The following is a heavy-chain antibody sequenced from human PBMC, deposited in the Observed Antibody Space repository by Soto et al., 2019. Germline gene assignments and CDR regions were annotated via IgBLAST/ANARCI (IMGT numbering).Heavy chain of an antibody. CDR2: IYYSGST. Sequence: SETLSLTCTVSGGSICSSSDYWGWIRQPPGKGLEWIGSIYYSGSTYYNPSLKSRVTISVDTSKNQFSLKLSSVTAADTAVYYCARDQSSRLRYYYGSGSPYYSYGMDVWGQGTTVTVSS. D-gene: IGHD3-10*01. J-gene: IGHJ6*02. CDR1: GGSICSSSDY. V-gene: IGHV4-39*07. CDR3: ARDQSSRLRYYYGSGSPYYSYGMDV.